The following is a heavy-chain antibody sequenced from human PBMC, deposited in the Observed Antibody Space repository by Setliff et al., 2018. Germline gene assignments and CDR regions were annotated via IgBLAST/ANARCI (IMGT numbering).Heavy chain of an antibody. CDR3: ATRKSSGRLYYMDV. CDR2: IYYSGST. Sequence: SETLSLTCNVSGVSIANTASYWSWIRQPPGKGLEWIGYIYYSGSTNYNPSLQSRVSISLDTSKNQFSLKLSSVTAADTAVYYCATRKSSGRLYYMDVWGKGTTVTVSS. CDR1: GVSIANTASY. V-gene: IGHV4-61*05. J-gene: IGHJ6*03. D-gene: IGHD1-26*01.